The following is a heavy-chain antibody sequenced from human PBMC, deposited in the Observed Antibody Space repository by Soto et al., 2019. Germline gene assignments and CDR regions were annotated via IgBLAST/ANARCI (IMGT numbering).Heavy chain of an antibody. CDR2: IYWDDSK. D-gene: IGHD1-26*01. Sequence: QITLKGSGPTLVNPTQPLPLPCTFSGFSLTTDRVGVGWIRQPPGEALEWLAVIYWDDSKTYRPSLESSLTITKDTSKNQVALTMTNMDSVDTATYYCAHAYGGRSLYWGQGTLVTVSS. CDR1: GFSLTTDRVG. V-gene: IGHV2-5*02. CDR3: AHAYGGRSLY. J-gene: IGHJ4*02.